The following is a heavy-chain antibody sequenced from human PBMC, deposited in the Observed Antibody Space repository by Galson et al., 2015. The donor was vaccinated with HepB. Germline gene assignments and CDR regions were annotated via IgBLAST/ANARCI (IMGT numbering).Heavy chain of an antibody. J-gene: IGHJ5*02. D-gene: IGHD6-6*01. CDR1: GGSISSYY. V-gene: IGHV4-38-2*02. Sequence: LSLTCTVSGGSISSYYRSWIRQPPGRGLEWIGSIYHSGSTYYNPSLKSRVTISVDTSKNQFSLKLSSVTAADTAVYYCARDLYSSSSGLGWFDPWGQGTLVTVSS. CDR3: ARDLYSSSSGLGWFDP. CDR2: IYHSGST.